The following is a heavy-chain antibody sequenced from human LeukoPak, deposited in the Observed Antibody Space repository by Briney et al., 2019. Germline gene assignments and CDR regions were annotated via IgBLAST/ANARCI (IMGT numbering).Heavy chain of an antibody. V-gene: IGHV3-48*01. J-gene: IGHJ4*02. CDR1: GFTFSSYS. CDR3: ARDLKGRGRYCSSTSCYTYFDY. D-gene: IGHD2-2*02. CDR2: ISSSSSTI. Sequence: PGGSLRLSCAASGFTFSSYSMNWVRQAPGKGLEWVSYISSSSSTIYYADSVKGRFTISRDNAKNSLYLQMNSLRAEDTAVYCCARDLKGRGRYCSSTSCYTYFDYWGQGTLVTVSS.